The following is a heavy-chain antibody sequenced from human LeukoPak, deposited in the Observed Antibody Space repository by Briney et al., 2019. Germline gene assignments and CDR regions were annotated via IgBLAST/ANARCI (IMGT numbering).Heavy chain of an antibody. D-gene: IGHD1-26*01. Sequence: GGSLRLSCAASGFTFSSYGMHWVRQAPGKGLEWVAVISYDGSNKYYADSVKGRFTISRDNSKNMLYLQMNSLRAEDTAVYYCASNSGSENWGQGTLVTVSS. J-gene: IGHJ4*02. CDR1: GFTFSSYG. CDR3: ASNSGSEN. V-gene: IGHV3-30*03. CDR2: ISYDGSNK.